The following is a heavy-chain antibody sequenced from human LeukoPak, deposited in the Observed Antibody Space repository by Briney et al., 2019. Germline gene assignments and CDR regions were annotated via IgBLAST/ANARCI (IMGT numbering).Heavy chain of an antibody. CDR2: IYHSGST. V-gene: IGHV4-38-2*02. CDR3: ARELVVVPADMWAFDY. CDR1: GYSISSGYY. Sequence: SSETLSLTCTVSGYSISSGYYWGWIRQPPGKGLEWIGSIYHSGSTYYNPSLKSRVTISVDTSKNQFSLKLSSVTAADTAVYYCARELVVVPADMWAFDYWGQGTLVTVSS. J-gene: IGHJ4*02. D-gene: IGHD2-2*01.